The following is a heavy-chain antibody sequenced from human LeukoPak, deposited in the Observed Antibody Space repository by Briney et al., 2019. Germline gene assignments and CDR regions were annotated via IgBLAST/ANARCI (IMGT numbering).Heavy chain of an antibody. J-gene: IGHJ3*02. Sequence: SETLSLTCTVSGGSISSSSYYWGWIRQPPGKGLEWIGSIYYSGSTYYNPSLKSRVTISVDTSKNQFSLKLSSVTAADTAVYYCARRFGRDYGGNSVHAFDIWGQGTMVTVSS. V-gene: IGHV4-39*01. CDR2: IYYSGST. D-gene: IGHD4-23*01. CDR1: GGSISSSSYY. CDR3: ARRFGRDYGGNSVHAFDI.